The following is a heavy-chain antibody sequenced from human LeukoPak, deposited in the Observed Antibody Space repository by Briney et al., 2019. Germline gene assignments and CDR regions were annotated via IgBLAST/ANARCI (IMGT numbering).Heavy chain of an antibody. CDR2: TYYRSKWYN. CDR3: VRRRAVAGRMDAFDV. D-gene: IGHD6-19*01. J-gene: IGHJ3*01. CDR1: GDSVSSNSAA. V-gene: IGHV6-1*01. Sequence: SQTLSLTCAISGDSVSSNSAAWNWIRQSPSGGLGWLGRTYYRSKWYNDYAVSVQSRIIFNPDTSKNQFSLQLRSVTPEDTAVYFCVRRRAVAGRMDAFDVWGQGTMVTVSS.